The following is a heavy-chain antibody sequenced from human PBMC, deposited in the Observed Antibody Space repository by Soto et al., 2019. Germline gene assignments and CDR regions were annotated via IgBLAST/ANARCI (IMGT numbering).Heavy chain of an antibody. Sequence: SETLSLTCTVSGGSLSSYYWSWIRQPPGKGLEWIGYIYYSGSTNYNPSLKSRVTISVDTSKNQFSLKLSSVTAADTAVYYCAKWTSGGYNWFDPWGQGTLVTVSS. V-gene: IGHV4-59*01. D-gene: IGHD2-8*01. CDR2: IYYSGST. J-gene: IGHJ5*02. CDR3: AKWTSGGYNWFDP. CDR1: GGSLSSYY.